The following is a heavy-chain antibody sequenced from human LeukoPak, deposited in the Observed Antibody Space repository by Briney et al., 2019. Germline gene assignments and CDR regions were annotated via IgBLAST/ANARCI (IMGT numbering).Heavy chain of an antibody. D-gene: IGHD5-18*01. Sequence: GGSLRLSCAASGFTFSSYWMSWVRQAPGKGLEWVANIKQDGSEKYYVDSVRGRFTISRDNAKNSLYLQMSSLRAEDTAVYYCAKVEDAANSARIIRNCSYYYYYMDVWGKGTTVTVSS. CDR3: AKVEDAANSARIIRNCSYYYYYMDV. CDR1: GFTFSSYW. V-gene: IGHV3-7*01. J-gene: IGHJ6*03. CDR2: IKQDGSEK.